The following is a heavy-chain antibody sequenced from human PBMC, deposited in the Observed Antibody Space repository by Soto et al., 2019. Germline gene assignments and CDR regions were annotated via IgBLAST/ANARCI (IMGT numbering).Heavy chain of an antibody. J-gene: IGHJ6*02. Sequence: TLSIPWPCSGSSITTPCYSLSWIRQPPGKAPEWIGYVYHNGNAYPKPSLKSRVTISLDGAKNQFSLKMTSVTAADTGLYYCAARPYYYYGLDVWGQGTTVTVSS. V-gene: IGHV4-30-2*01. CDR1: GSSITTPCYS. CDR2: VYHNGNA. CDR3: AARPYYYYGLDV. D-gene: IGHD3-10*01.